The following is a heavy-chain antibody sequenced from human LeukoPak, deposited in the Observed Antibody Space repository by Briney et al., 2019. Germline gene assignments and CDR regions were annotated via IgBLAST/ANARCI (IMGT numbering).Heavy chain of an antibody. D-gene: IGHD2-21*01. Sequence: ASVKVSCTVSGYNLTDVSLHWVRQAPGGGLEWLGGFDPEQGDTAYSQKLQGRFTMTEDRSSDTAYMELRSLRFEDTAVYYCTTTFGVGVLRDAFHFWAEGQWSPSLQ. CDR2: FDPEQGDT. J-gene: IGHJ3*01. CDR1: GYNLTDVS. V-gene: IGHV1-24*01. CDR3: TTTFGVGVLRDAFHF.